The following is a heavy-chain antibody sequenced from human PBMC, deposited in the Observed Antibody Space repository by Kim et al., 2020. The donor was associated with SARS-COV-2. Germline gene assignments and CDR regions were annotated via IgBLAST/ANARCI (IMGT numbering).Heavy chain of an antibody. D-gene: IGHD4-17*01. CDR2: INHSGST. CDR3: ARRSYGYYGMDV. J-gene: IGHJ6*02. Sequence: SETLSLTCAVYGGSFSGYYWSWIRQPPGKGLEWIGEINHSGSTNYNPSLKSRVTISVDTSKNQFSLKLSSVTAADTAVYYCARRSYGYYGMDVWGQGTTV. V-gene: IGHV4-34*01. CDR1: GGSFSGYY.